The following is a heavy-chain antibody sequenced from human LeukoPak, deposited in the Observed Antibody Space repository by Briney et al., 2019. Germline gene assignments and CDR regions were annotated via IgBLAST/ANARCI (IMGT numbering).Heavy chain of an antibody. J-gene: IGHJ4*02. D-gene: IGHD6-6*01. Sequence: PGGSLRLSCAASGFTFSSYSMNWVRQAPGKGLEWVSYISSSSSTIYYADSVKGRFTISRDNAKNSLYLQMNSLRAEDTAVYYCARDLVSRSNYWGQGTPVTVSS. CDR3: ARDLVSRSNY. CDR1: GFTFSSYS. CDR2: ISSSSSTI. V-gene: IGHV3-48*04.